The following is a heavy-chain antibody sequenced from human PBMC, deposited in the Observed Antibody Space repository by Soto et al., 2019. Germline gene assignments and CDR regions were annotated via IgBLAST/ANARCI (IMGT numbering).Heavy chain of an antibody. Sequence: GGSLRLSCAASGFTFSSYAMSWVRQAPGKGLEWVSAISGSGGSTYYADSVKGRFTISTDNSKNTLYRQINSLRAEDTAVYYCATPPGVTIRLYYGMDVWGQGTTVTVSS. V-gene: IGHV3-23*01. J-gene: IGHJ6*02. CDR3: ATPPGVTIRLYYGMDV. CDR2: ISGSGGST. CDR1: GFTFSSYA. D-gene: IGHD5-18*01.